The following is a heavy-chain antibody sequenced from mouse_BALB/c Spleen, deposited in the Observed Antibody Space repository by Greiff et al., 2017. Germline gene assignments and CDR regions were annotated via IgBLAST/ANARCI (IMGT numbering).Heavy chain of an antibody. V-gene: IGHV14-3*02. Sequence: DVHLVESGAELVKPGASVKLSCTASGFNIKDTYMHWVKQRPEQGLEWIGRIDPANGNTKYDPKFQGKATITADTSSNTAYLQLSSLTSEDTAVYYCARGPHYYGSYYWGQGTTLTVSS. CDR1: GFNIKDTY. CDR3: ARGPHYYGSYY. J-gene: IGHJ2*01. CDR2: IDPANGNT. D-gene: IGHD1-2*01.